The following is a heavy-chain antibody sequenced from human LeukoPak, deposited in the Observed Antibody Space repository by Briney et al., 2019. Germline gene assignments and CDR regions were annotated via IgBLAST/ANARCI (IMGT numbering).Heavy chain of an antibody. Sequence: GGSLRLSCAASGFTFSSYIMNWVRHPPRQGLEWVSSINISNSYIYYSDSLKSRFTISTDNAKNTLYLQMNSPITADTTVEYSSRDLYFFDYWGEGTLVTVSS. CDR1: GFTFSSYI. J-gene: IGHJ4*02. D-gene: IGHD3-9*01. CDR3: SRDLYFFDY. V-gene: IGHV3-21*01. CDR2: INISNSYI.